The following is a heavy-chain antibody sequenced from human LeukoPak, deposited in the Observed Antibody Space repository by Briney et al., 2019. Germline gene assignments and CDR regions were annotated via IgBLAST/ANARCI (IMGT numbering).Heavy chain of an antibody. D-gene: IGHD3-22*01. J-gene: IGHJ3*02. CDR3: ASHYYDSSGSFSAFGI. V-gene: IGHV3-74*01. CDR2: INSDGSST. Sequence: GGSLRLSCAASGFTFSSYGMHWVRQAPGKGLVWVSRINSDGSSTSYADSVKGRFTISRDNAKNTLYLQMNSLRAEDTAVYYCASHYYDSSGSFSAFGIWGQGTMVTVSS. CDR1: GFTFSSYG.